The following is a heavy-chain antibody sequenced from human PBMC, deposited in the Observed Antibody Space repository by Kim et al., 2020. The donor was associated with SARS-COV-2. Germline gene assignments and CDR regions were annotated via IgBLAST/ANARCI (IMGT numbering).Heavy chain of an antibody. CDR1: GFTFSSYG. J-gene: IGHJ6*03. CDR3: ARARGGGYYYYYMDV. CDR2: IWYDGSNK. Sequence: GGSLRLSCAASGFTFSSYGMHWVRQAPGKGLEWVAVIWYDGSNKYYADSVKGRFTISRDNSKNTLYLQMNSLRAEDTAVYYCARARGGGYYYYYMDVWGKGTTVTVSS. V-gene: IGHV3-33*01. D-gene: IGHD2-15*01.